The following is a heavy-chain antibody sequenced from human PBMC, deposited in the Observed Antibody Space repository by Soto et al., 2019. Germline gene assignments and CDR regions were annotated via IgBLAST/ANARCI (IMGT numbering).Heavy chain of an antibody. Sequence: PADTLSLTCNVSGGSIIGYFWSWIGQSPEKGLEWIRYIHYSGNTNYNPSLKSRATISVDTSKNKLSLKLTSVTAADTAVYYCSRIERSKEGLSVYFFNYWGKGTLVTV. D-gene: IGHD3-3*01. CDR2: IHYSGNT. CDR1: GGSIIGYF. CDR3: SRIERSKEGLSVYFFNY. V-gene: IGHV4-59*01. J-gene: IGHJ4*02.